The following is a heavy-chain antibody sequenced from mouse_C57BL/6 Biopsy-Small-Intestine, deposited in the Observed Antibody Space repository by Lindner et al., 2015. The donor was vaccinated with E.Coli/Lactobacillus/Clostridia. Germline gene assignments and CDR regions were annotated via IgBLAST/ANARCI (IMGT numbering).Heavy chain of an antibody. V-gene: IGHV10-3*01. CDR2: IRRKSSNYAT. D-gene: IGHD1-1*01. J-gene: IGHJ2*01. CDR3: VRDYYGSSGCFDH. Sequence: VQLQESGGGLVQPKGSLKLSCAASGFTFNTYAMHWVRQAPGKGLEWVARIRRKSSNYATYYADSVKDRFTISRDDSQSMLYLQMNNLKTEDTAMYYCVRDYYGSSGCFDHWGQGTTLTVSS. CDR1: GFTFNTYA.